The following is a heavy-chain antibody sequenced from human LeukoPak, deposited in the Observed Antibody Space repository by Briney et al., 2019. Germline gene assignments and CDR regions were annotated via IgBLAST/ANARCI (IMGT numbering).Heavy chain of an antibody. V-gene: IGHV3-48*03. D-gene: IGHD3-10*01. CDR1: GFTFSTYE. CDR3: ARAFLVRGVVIDY. Sequence: PGGSLRLSCAASGFTFSTYEMNWVRQAPGRGLEWVSYISSSGTTINYADSVKGRLTISRDNAKNSLYLQMNSLRAEDTAVYYCARAFLVRGVVIDYWGQGTLVTVSS. CDR2: ISSSGTTI. J-gene: IGHJ4*02.